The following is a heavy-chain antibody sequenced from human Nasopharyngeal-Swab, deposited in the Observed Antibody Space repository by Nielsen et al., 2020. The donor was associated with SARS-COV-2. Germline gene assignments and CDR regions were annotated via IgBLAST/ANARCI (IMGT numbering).Heavy chain of an antibody. CDR3: ARVSSSGLWFGERFFDY. CDR2: INHSGST. CDR1: GGSFSGYY. J-gene: IGHJ4*02. Sequence: SETLSLTCAVYGGSFSGYYWSWIRQPPGKGLEWIGEINHSGSTNYNPSLKSRVTISVDTSKNQFSLKLSPVTAADTAVYYCARVSSSGLWFGERFFDYWGQGTLVTVSS. D-gene: IGHD3-10*01. V-gene: IGHV4-34*01.